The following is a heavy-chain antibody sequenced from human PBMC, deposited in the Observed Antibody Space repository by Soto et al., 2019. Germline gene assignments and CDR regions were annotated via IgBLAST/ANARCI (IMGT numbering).Heavy chain of an antibody. Sequence: QTQLVQSGPEVKNPGASVKISCKASGYSFNSYGISWVRQAPGQGLEWMGWISASSGNTTYAQELQGSVTMTTDTATTTAYMELRSLTSDDTSVYYCARETKFYGFWSGYYRFDTWGQGTLVSVSS. V-gene: IGHV1-18*01. CDR1: GYSFNSYG. D-gene: IGHD3-3*01. CDR3: ARETKFYGFWSGYYRFDT. CDR2: ISASSGNT. J-gene: IGHJ5*02.